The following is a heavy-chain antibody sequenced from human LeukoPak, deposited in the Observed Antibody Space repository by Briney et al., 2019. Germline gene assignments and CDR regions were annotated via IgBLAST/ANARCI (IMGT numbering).Heavy chain of an antibody. J-gene: IGHJ4*02. CDR2: IKEDGSEK. V-gene: IGHV3-7*01. Sequence: GGSLRLSCAASGFTFSNYWMSWVRQAPGKGLEWVANIKEDGSEKYYVDSVKGRFTISRDNADNSLYLQMNSLRAEDTAVYYCARDGGSAWFFRYWGQGTLVTVSS. CDR3: ARDGGSAWFFRY. CDR1: GFTFSNYW. D-gene: IGHD6-19*01.